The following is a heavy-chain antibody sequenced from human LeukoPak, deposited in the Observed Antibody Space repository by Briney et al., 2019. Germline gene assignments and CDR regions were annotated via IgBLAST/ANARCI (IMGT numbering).Heavy chain of an antibody. Sequence: ALVKVSCKASGYTFTTYYMHWVRQAPGQGLEWVGIINPRGGSTTYAQKFQGRVTMTRHTSTSTVYMELSSLKSDGTAVYYCARGGGPGNYPFDFWGQGTLVTVSS. V-gene: IGHV1-46*01. J-gene: IGHJ4*02. D-gene: IGHD1-7*01. CDR3: ARGGGPGNYPFDF. CDR1: GYTFTTYY. CDR2: INPRGGST.